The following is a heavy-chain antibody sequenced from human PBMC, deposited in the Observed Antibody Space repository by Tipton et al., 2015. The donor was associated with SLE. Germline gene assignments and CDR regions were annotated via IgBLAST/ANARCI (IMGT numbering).Heavy chain of an antibody. D-gene: IGHD6-19*01. CDR2: INPSGGST. CDR1: GYTFTSYY. V-gene: IGHV1-46*03. CDR3: AREGVAGPLGMDV. Sequence: QSGAEVKKPGASVRVSCKASGYTFTSYYMHWVRQAPGQGLEWMGIINPSGGSTSYAQKFQGRVTMTRDTSTSTVYMELSSLRSEDTAVYYCAREGVAGPLGMDVWGQGTTVTVSS. J-gene: IGHJ6*02.